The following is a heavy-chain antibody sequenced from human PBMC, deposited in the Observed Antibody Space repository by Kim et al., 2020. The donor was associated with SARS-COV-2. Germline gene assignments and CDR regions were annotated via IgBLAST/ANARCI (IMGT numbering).Heavy chain of an antibody. CDR2: IIPMFATP. V-gene: IGHV1-69*13. D-gene: IGHD2-21*02. CDR3: ATLTAESTGYVN. Sequence: SVKVSCKASGGTFSSFAINWVRQAPGQGPEWMGGIIPMFATPKYAKKFQGRVPITADESTSTAYMRLSSLSSEDTAVYYCATLTAESTGYVNWGQGTLV. CDR1: GGTFSSFA. J-gene: IGHJ4*02.